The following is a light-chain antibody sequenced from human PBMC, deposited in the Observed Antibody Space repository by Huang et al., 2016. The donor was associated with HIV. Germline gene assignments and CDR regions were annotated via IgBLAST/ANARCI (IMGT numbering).Light chain of an antibody. CDR3: QQYLASPA. V-gene: IGKV4-1*01. Sequence: DIVLTQTPDSLAVSLGERAIINCKSSQSLLDKFTGKNHLAWYQQRPGQSPKVFISWGSIRESGVPDRFSGGGSGTDFTLTINGLQSDDVAVYYCQQYLASPAFGRGT. CDR2: WGS. J-gene: IGKJ1*01. CDR1: QSLLDKFTGKNH.